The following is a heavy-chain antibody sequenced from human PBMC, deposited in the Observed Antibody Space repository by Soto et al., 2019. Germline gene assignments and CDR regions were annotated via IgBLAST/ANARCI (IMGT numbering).Heavy chain of an antibody. CDR2: IWYDGSNK. D-gene: IGHD3-10*01. CDR1: GFTFSSYG. J-gene: IGHJ3*02. Sequence: QVQLVESGGGVVQPGRSLRLSCAASGFTFSSYGMHWVRQAPGKGLEWVAVIWYDGSNKYYADSVKGRFTISRDNSKNRLYSQMNSLRAEDTVVYYCASSITMVRGVIPLDAFDIWGQGTMVTVSS. CDR3: ASSITMVRGVIPLDAFDI. V-gene: IGHV3-33*01.